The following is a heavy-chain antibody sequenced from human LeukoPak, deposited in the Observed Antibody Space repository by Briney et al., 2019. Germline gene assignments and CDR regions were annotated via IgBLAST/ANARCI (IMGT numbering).Heavy chain of an antibody. CDR3: ARGVIVVPTAVLTL. D-gene: IGHD2-2*01. CDR2: IIPEFGTE. V-gene: IGHV1-69*01. CDR1: GGTFSNYA. J-gene: IGHJ4*02. Sequence: ASVKVSCKASGGTFSNYAINWVRQAPGQGLEWMGGIIPEFGTENYAQKFQGRVTITADESTNTAYMELSRLRSEDTAVYYCARGVIVVPTAVLTLWGQEPWSPSPQ.